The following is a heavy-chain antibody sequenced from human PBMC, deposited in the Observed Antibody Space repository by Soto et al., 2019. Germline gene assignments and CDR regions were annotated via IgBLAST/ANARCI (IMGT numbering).Heavy chain of an antibody. CDR3: AKDQSSGWSYFDY. V-gene: IGHV3-23*01. J-gene: IGHJ4*02. CDR2: ISGSGGST. CDR1: GFTFSSYA. Sequence: EVQLLESGGGLVQPGGSLRLSCAASGFTFSSYAMSWVHQAPGKGLEWVSAISGSGGSTYYADSVKGRFTISRDNSKNTLYLQMNSLRAEDTAVYYCAKDQSSGWSYFDYWGQGTLVTVSS. D-gene: IGHD6-19*01.